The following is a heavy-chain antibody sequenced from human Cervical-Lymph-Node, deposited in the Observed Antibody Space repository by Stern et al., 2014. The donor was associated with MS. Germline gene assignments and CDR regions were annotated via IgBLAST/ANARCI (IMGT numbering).Heavy chain of an antibody. CDR2: IIPIFGTT. Sequence: EQLVESGAEVKKPGSSVKGSCKASGGTFSSSAISWVRQAPGQGLEWMGGIIPIFGTTNYAQKFQDRVTITADKSTTTVYLELISLRSEDTAMYYCARDLGVGPTAYWGQGTLVTVSS. CDR1: GGTFSSSA. V-gene: IGHV1-69*06. D-gene: IGHD1-26*01. J-gene: IGHJ4*02. CDR3: ARDLGVGPTAY.